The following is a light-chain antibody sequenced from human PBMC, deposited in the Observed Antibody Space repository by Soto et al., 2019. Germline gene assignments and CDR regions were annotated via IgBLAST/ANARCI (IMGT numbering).Light chain of an antibody. CDR3: CSYAGIYVV. Sequence: QSALTQPRSVSGSPGQSVTISCTGTSSDIGGYNYVSWYQQHPGKAPKLIIYDVRKRPSGVPDRFSGSKSGNTTSLTISGLQAEDEADYYCCSYAGIYVVFGGGTKVTVL. CDR1: SSDIGGYNY. CDR2: DVR. V-gene: IGLV2-11*01. J-gene: IGLJ2*01.